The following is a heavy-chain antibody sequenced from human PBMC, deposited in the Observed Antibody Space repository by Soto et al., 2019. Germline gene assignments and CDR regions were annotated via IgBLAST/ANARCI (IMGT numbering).Heavy chain of an antibody. V-gene: IGHV4-4*02. Sequence: SETLSLTCTVSGGSIRTPDWWSWVRQTPEKGLEWIGEIYHSGTPNYNPSLKSRVTISVDTSKNQFSLKLSSVTAADTAVYYCARDQESYPGRLDYWGQGTLVTVSS. CDR2: IYHSGTP. CDR3: ARDQESYPGRLDY. CDR1: GGSIRTPDW. D-gene: IGHD1-26*01. J-gene: IGHJ4*02.